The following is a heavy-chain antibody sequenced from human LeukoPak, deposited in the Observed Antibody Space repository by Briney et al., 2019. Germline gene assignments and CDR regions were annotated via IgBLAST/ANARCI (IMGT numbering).Heavy chain of an antibody. V-gene: IGHV3-23*01. CDR3: AKTLTTVTKRYWYFDL. Sequence: PVGSLRLSCAASGFTFSSYAMSWVRQAPGKGLEWVSAISGSGGSTYYADSVKGRFTISRDNSKNTLYLQMNSLRAEDTAVYYCAKTLTTVTKRYWYFDLWGRGTLVTVSS. CDR2: ISGSGGST. CDR1: GFTFSSYA. D-gene: IGHD4-17*01. J-gene: IGHJ2*01.